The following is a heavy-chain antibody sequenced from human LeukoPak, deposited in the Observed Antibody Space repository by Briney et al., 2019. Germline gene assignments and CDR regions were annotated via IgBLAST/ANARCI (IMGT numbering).Heavy chain of an antibody. J-gene: IGHJ4*02. CDR2: INHSGST. V-gene: IGHV4-39*07. CDR3: ARDGGGY. Sequence: PSQTLSLTCTVAGGSISSGSYYWSWIRQPPGKGLEWIGEINHSGSTNYNPSLKSRVTISVDTSKNQFSLKLSSVTAADTAVYYCARDGGGYWGQGTLVTVSS. CDR1: GGSISSGSYY. D-gene: IGHD6-25*01.